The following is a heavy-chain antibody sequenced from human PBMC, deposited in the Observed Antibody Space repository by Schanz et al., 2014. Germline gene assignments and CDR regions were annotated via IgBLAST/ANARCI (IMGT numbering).Heavy chain of an antibody. J-gene: IGHJ6*02. CDR1: GFTFSDYW. CDR2: IKHDGSVK. Sequence: EVQLVESGGGVVQPGRSLRLSCAASGFTFSDYWMSWVRQAPGKGPEWVANIKHDGSVKDYVDSVKGRFTISRDNAKNSLFLQMNSLRAEDTAVYYCLAPDYGMDVWGQWTTVTVSS. V-gene: IGHV3-7*02. CDR3: LAPDYGMDV.